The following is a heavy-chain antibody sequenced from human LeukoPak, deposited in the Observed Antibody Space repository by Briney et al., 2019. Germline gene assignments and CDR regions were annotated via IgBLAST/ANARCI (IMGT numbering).Heavy chain of an antibody. Sequence: ASVKVSCKASGYTFTSYDINWVRQATGQGLEWMGWMNPNSGNTGYARKFQGRVTITRNTSITTAYMELSSLRSEDTAVYYCARGPAYSSSGSWFDPWGQGTLVTVSS. CDR1: GYTFTSYD. CDR3: ARGPAYSSSGSWFDP. CDR2: MNPNSGNT. J-gene: IGHJ5*02. V-gene: IGHV1-8*03. D-gene: IGHD6-13*01.